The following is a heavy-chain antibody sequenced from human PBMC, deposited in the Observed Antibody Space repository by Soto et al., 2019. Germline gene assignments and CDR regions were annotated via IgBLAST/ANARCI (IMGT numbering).Heavy chain of an antibody. V-gene: IGHV3-23*01. Sequence: APGKGLEWVSGISGSGTNTYYADSVKGRFTISRDNSKNTLYLQMNSLTAADTAIYYCAKVPLSLKFYDYWGQGTQVTVSS. J-gene: IGHJ4*02. CDR3: AKVPLSLKFYDY. CDR2: ISGSGTNT.